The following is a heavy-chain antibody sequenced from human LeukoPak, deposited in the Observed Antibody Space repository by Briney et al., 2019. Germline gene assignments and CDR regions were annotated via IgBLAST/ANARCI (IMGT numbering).Heavy chain of an antibody. J-gene: IGHJ4*02. V-gene: IGHV3-30*02. CDR3: AKDVAPQNDYSNPDY. CDR2: IRYDGSNK. D-gene: IGHD4-11*01. Sequence: PGGSLRLSCAASGFTFSNYGMHWVRQAPGKGLEWVAFIRYDGSNKFYVDSVKGRITISRDNSKNTLYLQMNSLRAEDTAVYYCAKDVAPQNDYSNPDYWGQGTLVTVSS. CDR1: GFTFSNYG.